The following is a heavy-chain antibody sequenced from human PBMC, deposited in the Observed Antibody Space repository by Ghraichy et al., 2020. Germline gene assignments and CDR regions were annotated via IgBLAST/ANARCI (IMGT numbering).Heavy chain of an antibody. V-gene: IGHV3-23*01. CDR1: GFTFSSYA. J-gene: IGHJ4*02. Sequence: GGSLRLSCAASGFTFSSYAMSWARQAPGKGLGWVSAISGSGGSTYYADSVKGRFTISRDNSKNTLYLQMNSLRAEDTAVYYCAKVVGDYYDSSGYLYWGQGTLVTVSS. CDR3: AKVVGDYYDSSGYLY. D-gene: IGHD3-22*01. CDR2: ISGSGGST.